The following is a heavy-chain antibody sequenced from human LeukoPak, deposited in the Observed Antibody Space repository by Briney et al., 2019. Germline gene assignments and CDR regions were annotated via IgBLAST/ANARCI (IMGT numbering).Heavy chain of an antibody. CDR1: GGTFSSYA. CDR3: ARVGYSDSSGYYYGWFDP. J-gene: IGHJ5*02. CDR2: IIPIFGTA. Sequence: ASVNVSCKASGGTFSSYAISWVRQAPGQGLEWMGGIIPIFGTANYAQKFQGRVTITADESTSTAYMELSSLRSEDTAVYYCARVGYSDSSGYYYGWFDPWGQGTLVTVSS. V-gene: IGHV1-69*13. D-gene: IGHD3-22*01.